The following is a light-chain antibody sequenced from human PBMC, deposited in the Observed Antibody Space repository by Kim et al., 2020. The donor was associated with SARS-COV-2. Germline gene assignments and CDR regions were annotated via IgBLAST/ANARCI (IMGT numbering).Light chain of an antibody. V-gene: IGLV2-14*03. J-gene: IGLJ2*01. CDR3: SSYTGSSTVV. CDR1: SDVGGYKY. Sequence: PGQSITISCTGPSDVGGYKYVSWYQHYPGKAPKLMIYDVNKRPSGVSIRFSGSKSGNTASLTISGLQTEDEADYYCSSYTGSSTVVFGGGTKVTVL. CDR2: DVN.